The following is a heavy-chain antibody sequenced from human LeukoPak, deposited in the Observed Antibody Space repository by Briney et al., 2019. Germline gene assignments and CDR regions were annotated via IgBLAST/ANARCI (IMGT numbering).Heavy chain of an antibody. J-gene: IGHJ4*02. Sequence: PGGSLRLSCAASGFTFSSYEMSWVRQAPGKGLEWVSYISSSGTTENYADSVKGRFTISRDNAKNSLYLQMYSLRADDTAVYYCARGEQLDYFAYWGQGALVTVSS. D-gene: IGHD1-26*01. CDR1: GFTFSSYE. CDR3: ARGEQLDYFAY. CDR2: ISSSGTTE. V-gene: IGHV3-48*03.